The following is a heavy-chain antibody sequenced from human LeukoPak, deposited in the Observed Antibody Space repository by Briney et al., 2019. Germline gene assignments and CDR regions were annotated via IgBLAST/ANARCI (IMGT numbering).Heavy chain of an antibody. D-gene: IGHD5-24*01. CDR1: GGSISSYY. V-gene: IGHV4-4*07. J-gene: IGHJ2*01. CDR2: IYTSGST. Sequence: PSETLSLTCTVSGGSISSYYWSWIRQPAGKGLEWIGRIYTSGSTNYNPSLKSRVTMSVDTSKNQFSLKLSSVTAADTAVYYCARKGIEIEMATKNNRYFDLWGRGTLVTVSS. CDR3: ARKGIEIEMATKNNRYFDL.